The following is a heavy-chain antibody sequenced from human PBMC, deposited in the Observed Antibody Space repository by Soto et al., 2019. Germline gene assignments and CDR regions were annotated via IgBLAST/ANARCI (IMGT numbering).Heavy chain of an antibody. J-gene: IGHJ4*02. CDR1: GFPFSSFA. D-gene: IGHD3-10*01. CDR2: ITGSGDLT. CDR3: AKDQSMARGVCDN. Sequence: GGSLRLSCAASGFPFSSFAMSWVRQAPGKGLEWVSTITGSGDLTYYADSVKGRFTISRDNSKNTLYLHMNSLRAEDPAVYSCAKDQSMARGVCDNWGQGSRVTVS. V-gene: IGHV3-23*01.